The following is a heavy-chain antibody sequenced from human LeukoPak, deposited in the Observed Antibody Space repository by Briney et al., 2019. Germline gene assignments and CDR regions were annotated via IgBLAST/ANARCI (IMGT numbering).Heavy chain of an antibody. Sequence: ASVKVSCKASGYTFFSYGISWVRQAPGQGLEWMGWISAYNGNTNYTQKFQGKVTMTTDTSTSTAYMELRSLRSDDTAVYYCARKGSSSWTLDYWGQGTLVTVSS. J-gene: IGHJ4*02. CDR2: ISAYNGNT. D-gene: IGHD6-13*01. CDR1: GYTFFSYG. V-gene: IGHV1-18*01. CDR3: ARKGSSSWTLDY.